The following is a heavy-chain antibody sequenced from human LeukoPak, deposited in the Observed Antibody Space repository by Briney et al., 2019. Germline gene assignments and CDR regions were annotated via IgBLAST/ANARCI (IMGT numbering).Heavy chain of an antibody. D-gene: IGHD3-3*01. Sequence: PSETLSLTCAVYGGSFSGYYWSWIRQPPGKGLEWIGEINHSGSTNYNPSLKSRVTISVDTSKNQFSLKLSSVTAVDTAVYYCARSRSFYDFWSGYLRFDPWGQGTLVTVSS. CDR2: INHSGST. V-gene: IGHV4-34*01. CDR1: GGSFSGYY. J-gene: IGHJ5*02. CDR3: ARSRSFYDFWSGYLRFDP.